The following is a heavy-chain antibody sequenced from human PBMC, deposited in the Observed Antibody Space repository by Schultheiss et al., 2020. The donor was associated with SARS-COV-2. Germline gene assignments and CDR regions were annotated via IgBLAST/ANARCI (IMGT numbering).Heavy chain of an antibody. J-gene: IGHJ6*02. CDR2: ISPIFGTA. CDR1: GGTFSNYA. D-gene: IGHD5-24*01. V-gene: IGHV1-69*13. CDR3: ARGLQGRVDYYYGMDV. Sequence: SVKVSCKASGGTFSNYAISWVRQAPGQGLEWMGGISPIFGTANYAQKFQGRVTITADESTRTAYMELSSLRSEDTAVYYCARGLQGRVDYYYGMDVWGQGTTVTVSS.